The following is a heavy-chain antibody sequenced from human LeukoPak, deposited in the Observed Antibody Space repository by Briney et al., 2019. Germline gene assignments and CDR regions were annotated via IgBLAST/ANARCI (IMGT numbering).Heavy chain of an antibody. V-gene: IGHV4-39*01. CDR3: ARVGSSGESYYFDY. CDR1: GGSISSSSYY. CDR2: IYYSGST. Sequence: SETLSLTCTVSGGSISSSSYYWGWIRQPPGKGLEWIGSIYYSGSTYYNPSLKSRVTISVDTSKNQFSLKLSSVTAADTAVYYCARVGSSGESYYFDYWGQGTLVTVSS. D-gene: IGHD6-25*01. J-gene: IGHJ4*02.